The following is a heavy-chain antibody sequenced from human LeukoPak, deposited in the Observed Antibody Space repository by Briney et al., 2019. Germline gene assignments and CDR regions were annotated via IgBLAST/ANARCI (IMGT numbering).Heavy chain of an antibody. CDR1: GGSISSYY. CDR2: IYTSGST. Sequence: SETLSLTCTVSGGSISSYYWSWIRQPAGKGLEWIGRIYTSGSTNYNPSLKSRVTMSVDTSKNQFSLKLSSVTAADTAVYYCARVATYDFWSGYYIKTYYYYMDVWGKGTTVTVSS. D-gene: IGHD3-3*01. CDR3: ARVATYDFWSGYYIKTYYYYMDV. V-gene: IGHV4-4*07. J-gene: IGHJ6*03.